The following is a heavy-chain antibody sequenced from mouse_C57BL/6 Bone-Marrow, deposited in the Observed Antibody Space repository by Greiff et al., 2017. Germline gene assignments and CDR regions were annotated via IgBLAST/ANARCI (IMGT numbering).Heavy chain of an antibody. Sequence: QVHVKQPGAELVKPGASVKLSCKASGYTFTSYWMHWVKQRPGRGLEWIGRIDPNSGGTKYNEKFKSKATLTVDKPSSTAYMQLSSLTSEDSAVYYCARRRSLNYYGSLAWFAYWGQGTLVTVSA. CDR3: ARRRSLNYYGSLAWFAY. CDR2: IDPNSGGT. V-gene: IGHV1-72*01. CDR1: GYTFTSYW. J-gene: IGHJ3*01. D-gene: IGHD1-1*01.